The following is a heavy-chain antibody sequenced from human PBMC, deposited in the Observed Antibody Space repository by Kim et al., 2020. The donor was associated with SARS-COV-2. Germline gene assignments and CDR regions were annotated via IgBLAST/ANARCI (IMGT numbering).Heavy chain of an antibody. V-gene: IGHV3-66*01. Sequence: GGSLRLSCAASGVTVNSNYMSWVRQAPGKGLEWVSVIYNGGTTYYADAVKGRFTISRDNSKNTLYLQMNSLRAEDTAVYYCARYGYVYWGQGTLVTVSS. CDR1: GVTVNSNY. CDR2: IYNGGTT. D-gene: IGHD5-18*01. CDR3: ARYGYVY. J-gene: IGHJ4*02.